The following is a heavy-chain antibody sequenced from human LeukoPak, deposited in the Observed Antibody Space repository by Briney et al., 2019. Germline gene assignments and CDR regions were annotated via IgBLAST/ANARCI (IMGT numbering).Heavy chain of an antibody. V-gene: IGHV3-7*01. J-gene: IGHJ5*02. CDR1: GFIFSNVW. CDR2: IKQDGSQS. CDR3: AIEGSGRSLAP. Sequence: GGSQRLSCAASGFIFSNVWVSWVRQAPGKGLEWVANIKQDGSQSYYVDSVQGRFTISRDTARNSLHLQINSLRAEDTAMYYCAIEGSGRSLAPWGQGTLVTVSS. D-gene: IGHD3-3*01.